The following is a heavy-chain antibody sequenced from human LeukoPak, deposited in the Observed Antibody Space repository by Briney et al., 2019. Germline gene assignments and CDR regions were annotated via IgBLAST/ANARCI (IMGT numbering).Heavy chain of an antibody. V-gene: IGHV4-39*02. D-gene: IGHD2-2*01. CDR3: AREGLPGLCTSTSCYAVFDP. J-gene: IGHJ5*02. Sequence: KPSETLSLTCAVAGGSISSSGYFWGWIRQSPGNGLVWIGSLSFGGSTYYNPSLKSRVTISGDTAKNHVSLKLISVSAADTAVYYCAREGLPGLCTSTSCYAVFDPWGQGTLVTVSS. CDR1: GGSISSSGYF. CDR2: LSFGGST.